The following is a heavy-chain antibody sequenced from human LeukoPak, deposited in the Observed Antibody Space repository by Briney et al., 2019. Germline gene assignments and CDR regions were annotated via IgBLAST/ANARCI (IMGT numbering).Heavy chain of an antibody. CDR3: ARVRGSGRRYYFDY. CDR1: GFTFSSYS. Sequence: PGGSLRLSCAASGFTFSSYSMNWVRQAPGKGLEWVSYISSSGSTIYYADSVKGRFTISRDNAKNSLYLQMNSLRAEDTAVYYCARVRGSGRRYYFDYWGQGTLVTVSS. CDR2: ISSSGSTI. D-gene: IGHD3-10*01. V-gene: IGHV3-48*04. J-gene: IGHJ4*02.